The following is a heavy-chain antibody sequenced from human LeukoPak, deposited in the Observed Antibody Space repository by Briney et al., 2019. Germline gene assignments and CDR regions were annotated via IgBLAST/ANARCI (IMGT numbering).Heavy chain of an antibody. CDR1: GYTFIGYY. Sequence: GASVKVSCKASGYTFIGYYMHWVRQAPGQGLEWMGWINPNSGGTKYAQKLQGRVTMTRDTSISTAYMELSRLRSDDTAVYYCAREYYDSSGYPVQGFDPWGQGTLVTVSS. CDR3: AREYYDSSGYPVQGFDP. J-gene: IGHJ5*02. CDR2: INPNSGGT. D-gene: IGHD3-22*01. V-gene: IGHV1-2*02.